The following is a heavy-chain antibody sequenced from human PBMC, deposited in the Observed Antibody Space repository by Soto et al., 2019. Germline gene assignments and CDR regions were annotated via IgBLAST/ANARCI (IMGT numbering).Heavy chain of an antibody. J-gene: IGHJ6*02. CDR1: GFTCSGSA. Sequence: XGALIVSCAAAGFTCSGSAMHWVRQASGRGLEWVGRIRTKANSYATTYAASVQGRFTISRDDSKNTAYLQMNSLKTEDTAVYYCTRPPSWLLGYGMDVWGQGSTVTVSS. CDR2: IRTKANSYAT. D-gene: IGHD5-12*01. V-gene: IGHV3-73*01. CDR3: TRPPSWLLGYGMDV.